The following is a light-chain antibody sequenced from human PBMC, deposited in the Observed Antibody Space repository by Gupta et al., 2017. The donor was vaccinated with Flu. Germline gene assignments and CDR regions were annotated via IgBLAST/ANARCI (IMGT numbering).Light chain of an antibody. CDR3: QQYNNWPPLT. Sequence: EIVMTQSPATLSVSPGERATLSCRASQSVSSNLAWYQQKPGQAPRLLIYGASTRATGIPARFSGSGCGTEFTLTISIRQSEDFAVYYCQQYNNWPPLTFGGGTKVEIK. CDR2: GAS. V-gene: IGKV3-15*01. CDR1: QSVSSN. J-gene: IGKJ4*01.